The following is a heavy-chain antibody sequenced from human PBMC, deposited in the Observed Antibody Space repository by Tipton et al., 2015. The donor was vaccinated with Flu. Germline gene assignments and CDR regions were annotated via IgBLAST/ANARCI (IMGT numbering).Heavy chain of an antibody. D-gene: IGHD4-11*01. V-gene: IGHV4-38-2*01. J-gene: IGHJ5*02. Sequence: TLSLTCAVSGVSIRIDYFRGWIRQPPGKGLEWIATTHRSRDTKYNPFLKSRVTISVDTSKDQFYLEMRSVTAADVAVYYCARRDFRNYMSDPKNWFDRWGKGTLVSVSS. CDR2: THRSRDT. CDR1: GVSIRIDYF. CDR3: ARRDFRNYMSDPKNWFDR.